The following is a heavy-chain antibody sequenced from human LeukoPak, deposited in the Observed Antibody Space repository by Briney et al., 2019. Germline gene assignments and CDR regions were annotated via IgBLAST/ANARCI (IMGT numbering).Heavy chain of an antibody. CDR1: GFTFSSYA. Sequence: GSLRLPCAASGFTFSSYAMSWIRQPAGKGLEWIGRIYTSGSTNYNPSLKSRVTMSVDTSKNQFSLKLSSVTAADTAVYYCARDEYRIAAADTYYYYGMDVWGQGTTVTVSS. CDR2: IYTSGST. V-gene: IGHV4-4*07. J-gene: IGHJ6*02. D-gene: IGHD6-13*01. CDR3: ARDEYRIAAADTYYYYGMDV.